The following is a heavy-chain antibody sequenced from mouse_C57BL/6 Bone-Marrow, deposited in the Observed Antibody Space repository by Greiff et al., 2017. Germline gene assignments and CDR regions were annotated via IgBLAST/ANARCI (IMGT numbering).Heavy chain of an antibody. CDR1: GYTFTSYC. CDR2: IYPRSGNT. V-gene: IGHV1-81*01. D-gene: IGHD2-5*01. Sequence: QVQLQQPGAELARPGASVKLSCKASGYTFTSYCIRWVKQRPGQGLEWIGEIYPRSGNTYYNEKFKGKATLTADKSSSTAYMELRSLTSEDSAVYFCAKRDSKYFDYWGQGTTLTVSS. CDR3: AKRDSKYFDY. J-gene: IGHJ2*01.